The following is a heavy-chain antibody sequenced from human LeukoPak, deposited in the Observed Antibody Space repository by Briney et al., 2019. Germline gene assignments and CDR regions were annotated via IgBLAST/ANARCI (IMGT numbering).Heavy chain of an antibody. Sequence: GGSLRLSCAAFGFTFSAYAMSWVRQAPGKGLEWLSYISGSGGSTYYADSVKGRFTISRDNAKNSLYLQMNSLRAEDTAVYYCAKDRGPYSGYDSFFDFWGQGTLVTVSS. J-gene: IGHJ4*02. D-gene: IGHD5-12*01. CDR1: GFTFSAYA. V-gene: IGHV3-23*01. CDR2: ISGSGGST. CDR3: AKDRGPYSGYDSFFDF.